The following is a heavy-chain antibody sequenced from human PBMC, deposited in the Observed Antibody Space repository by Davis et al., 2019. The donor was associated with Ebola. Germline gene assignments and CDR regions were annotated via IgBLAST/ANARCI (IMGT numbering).Heavy chain of an antibody. CDR3: ARQGYCSSTSCSIFGVVPDMDV. CDR1: GYSFTSYW. V-gene: IGHV5-10-1*01. CDR2: IDPSDSYT. D-gene: IGHD2-2*01. J-gene: IGHJ6*03. Sequence: PGGSLRLSCKGSGYSFTSYWISWVRQMPGKGLEWMGRIDPSDSYTNYSPSFQGHVTITADKSIRTAYLQWSSLKASDTAMYYCARQGYCSSTSCSIFGVVPDMDVWGKGTTVTVSS.